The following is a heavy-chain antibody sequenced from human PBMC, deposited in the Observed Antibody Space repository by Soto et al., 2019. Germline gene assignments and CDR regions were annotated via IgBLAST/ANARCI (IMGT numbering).Heavy chain of an antibody. V-gene: IGHV3-30-3*01. CDR3: ARGTFLGSGYIRHPFDY. D-gene: IGHD3-22*01. CDR2: ISYDGSNK. CDR1: GFPFSSYA. Sequence: GGSLRLSCAASGFPFSSYAMHWVRQAPGKGLEWVAVISYDGSNKYYADSVKGRFTISRDNSKNTLYLQMNSLRAEDTAVYYCARGTFLGSGYIRHPFDYWGQGTLVTVSS. J-gene: IGHJ4*02.